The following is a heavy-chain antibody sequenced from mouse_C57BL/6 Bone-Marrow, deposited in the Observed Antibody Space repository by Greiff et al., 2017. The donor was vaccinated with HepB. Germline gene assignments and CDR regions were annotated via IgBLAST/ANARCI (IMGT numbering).Heavy chain of an antibody. D-gene: IGHD2-5*01. Sequence: QVQLQQPGAELVRPGTSVKLSCKASGYTFTSYWMHWVKQRPGQGLEWIGVIDPSDSYTNYNQKFKGKATLTVDTYSSTAYMQLNSLTSADSAVLYCAKSVLSIVTTYYVDYGGQGTTLTVFS. J-gene: IGHJ2*01. CDR2: IDPSDSYT. V-gene: IGHV1-59*01. CDR1: GYTFTSYW. CDR3: AKSVLSIVTTYYVDY.